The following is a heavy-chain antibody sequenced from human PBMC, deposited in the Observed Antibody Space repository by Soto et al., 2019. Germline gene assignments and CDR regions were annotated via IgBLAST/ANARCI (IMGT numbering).Heavy chain of an antibody. CDR1: GYTFTSYA. V-gene: IGHV1-3*01. CDR3: ARDREDIVVVVAATPIAFDI. Sequence: PSVKVSCKASGYTFTSYAMHWVRQAPGQRLEWMGWINAGNGNTKYSQKFQGRVTITRDTSASTAYMELSSLRSEDTAVYYCARDREDIVVVVAATPIAFDIWGQGTMVTVSS. J-gene: IGHJ3*02. CDR2: INAGNGNT. D-gene: IGHD2-15*01.